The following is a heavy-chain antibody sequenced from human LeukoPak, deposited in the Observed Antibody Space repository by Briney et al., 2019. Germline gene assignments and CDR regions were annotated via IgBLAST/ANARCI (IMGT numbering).Heavy chain of an antibody. Sequence: SETLYLTCAVYGGSFSGYYWSWIRQPPGKGLEWIGEINHSGSTNYNPSLKSRVTISVDTSKNQFSLKLSSVTAADTAVYYCARFTRWSGYSGRYYYMDVWGKGTTVTVSS. D-gene: IGHD3-3*01. V-gene: IGHV4-34*01. CDR3: ARFTRWSGYSGRYYYMDV. J-gene: IGHJ6*03. CDR1: GGSFSGYY. CDR2: INHSGST.